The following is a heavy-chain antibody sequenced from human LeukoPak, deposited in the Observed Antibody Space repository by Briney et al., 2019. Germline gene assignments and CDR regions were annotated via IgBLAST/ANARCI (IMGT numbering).Heavy chain of an antibody. J-gene: IGHJ6*04. CDR2: IGYRGGSI. Sequence: PGGSLRLSCAASGFTFSSYAMHWVRQAPGKGLEWVSIIGYRGGSIYYAHSVQGRFTISRDNSKNTLSLQMDGLRPEDTAVYYCAKSWGYTRPYYNYMDVWGKGTTVTVSS. D-gene: IGHD5-24*01. CDR1: GFTFSSYA. CDR3: AKSWGYTRPYYNYMDV. V-gene: IGHV3-23*01.